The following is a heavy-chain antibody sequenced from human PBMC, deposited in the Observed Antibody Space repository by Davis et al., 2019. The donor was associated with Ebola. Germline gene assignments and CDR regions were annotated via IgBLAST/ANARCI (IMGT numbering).Heavy chain of an antibody. V-gene: IGHV1-18*01. CDR1: GYTFTSYG. CDR3: ASKGDGYSNRDAFDI. Sequence: ASVKVSCKASGYTFTSYGISWVRQAPGQGLEWMGWISAYNGNTNYAQKLQGRVTMTTDTSTSTAYMELRSLRSDDTAVYYCASKGDGYSNRDAFDIWGQGTMVTVSS. J-gene: IGHJ3*02. D-gene: IGHD5-24*01. CDR2: ISAYNGNT.